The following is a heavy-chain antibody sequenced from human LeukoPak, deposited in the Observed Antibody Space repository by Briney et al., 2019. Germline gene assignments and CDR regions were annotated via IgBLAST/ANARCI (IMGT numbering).Heavy chain of an antibody. CDR2: IYSGGST. D-gene: IGHD2-21*01. Sequence: GGSLRLSCAASGFTVSSNYMSWVRQAPGKGLEWVSVIYSGGSTYYADSVKGRFTISRDNSKDTLYLQMSSLRAEDTAVYYCAKEFNRGLPDYWGQGTLVTVPS. J-gene: IGHJ4*02. CDR1: GFTVSSNY. CDR3: AKEFNRGLPDY. V-gene: IGHV3-53*05.